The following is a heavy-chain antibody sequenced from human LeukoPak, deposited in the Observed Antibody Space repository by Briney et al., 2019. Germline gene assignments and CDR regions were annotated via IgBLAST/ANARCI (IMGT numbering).Heavy chain of an antibody. D-gene: IGHD2-8*01. J-gene: IGHJ4*02. CDR1: GGSISSGDYY. Sequence: SQTLSLTCTVSGGSISSGDYYWSWIRQPPGKGLEWIGYIYYSGSTYYNPSLKSRVTISVDTSKNQFSLKLSSVPAADTAVYYCARTYCTNGVCYNDYWGQGTLVTVSS. CDR2: IYYSGST. CDR3: ARTYCTNGVCYNDY. V-gene: IGHV4-30-4*01.